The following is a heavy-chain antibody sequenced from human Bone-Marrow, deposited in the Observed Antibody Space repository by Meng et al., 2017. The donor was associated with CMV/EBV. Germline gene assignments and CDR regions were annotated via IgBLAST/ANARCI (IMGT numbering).Heavy chain of an antibody. J-gene: IGHJ4*02. CDR2: IYYIGNT. V-gene: IGHV4-30-4*08. Sequence: SETLSLTCTVSGGSFNSGDHYWSWIRQPPGKGLEWIGYIYYIGNTYYNPSLKSRVTISVDTSKNQFSLKLSSVTAADTAVYYCASDYCSSTSCYERGWYDYWGQGTRVTGSS. CDR1: GGSFNSGDHY. D-gene: IGHD2-2*01. CDR3: ASDYCSSTSCYERGWYDY.